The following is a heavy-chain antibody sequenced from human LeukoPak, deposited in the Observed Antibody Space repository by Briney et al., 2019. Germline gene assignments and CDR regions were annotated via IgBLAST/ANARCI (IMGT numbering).Heavy chain of an antibody. Sequence: GGSLRLSCAASGFTFSSYAMSWVRQAPGKGLEWVSAISGSGGSTYYADSVKGRFTISRDNSKNTLYLQMSSLRAEDTAVCYCAKAHRIAAAGNDYWGQGTLVTVSS. CDR1: GFTFSSYA. CDR2: ISGSGGST. V-gene: IGHV3-23*01. D-gene: IGHD6-13*01. J-gene: IGHJ4*02. CDR3: AKAHRIAAAGNDY.